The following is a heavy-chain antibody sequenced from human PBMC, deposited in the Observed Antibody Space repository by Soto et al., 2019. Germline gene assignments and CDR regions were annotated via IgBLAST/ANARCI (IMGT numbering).Heavy chain of an antibody. D-gene: IGHD3-10*01. J-gene: IGHJ5*02. Sequence: PSQTLSLTCAISGDSVSSNSAAWNWIRQSPSRGLEWLGRIYYRSKWYNDYAVSVKSRITINPDTSKNQFSLQLNSVTPEDTAVYYCARGGYYGSGRATTWFDPWGQGTLVTVSS. CDR1: GDSVSSNSAA. V-gene: IGHV6-1*01. CDR3: ARGGYYGSGRATTWFDP. CDR2: IYYRSKWYN.